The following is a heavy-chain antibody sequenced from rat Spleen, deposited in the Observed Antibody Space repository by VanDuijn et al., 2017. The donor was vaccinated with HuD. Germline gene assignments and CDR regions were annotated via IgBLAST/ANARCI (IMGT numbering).Heavy chain of an antibody. V-gene: IGHV5-7*01. CDR1: GFTFSDYY. CDR2: ISYDGSST. CDR3: ARHSMVKSFFDY. J-gene: IGHJ2*01. Sequence: EVQLVESGGGLVQPGRSLKLSCAASGFTFSDYYMAWVRQAPTKGLEWVATISYDGSSTYYRDSVKGRFTISRDNAKSTLYLQMDSLRSEDTATYYCARHSMVKSFFDYWGQGVMVTVSS. D-gene: IGHD1-12*03.